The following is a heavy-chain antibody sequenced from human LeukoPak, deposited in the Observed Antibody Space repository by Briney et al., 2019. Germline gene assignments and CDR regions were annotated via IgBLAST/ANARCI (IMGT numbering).Heavy chain of an antibody. CDR3: ARAGLGIENYYYYMDV. CDR1: GASISSDGFY. J-gene: IGHJ6*03. Sequence: SQTLSLTCTVSGASISSDGFYWSWIRQLPGKGLEWIGYICYTGFTYCKPSLKSRVTMSVDTSQNQFSLRMSSMTAADTAVYYCARAGLGIENYYYYMDVWGKGTTVTVSS. CDR2: ICYTGFT. D-gene: IGHD1-14*01. V-gene: IGHV4-31*03.